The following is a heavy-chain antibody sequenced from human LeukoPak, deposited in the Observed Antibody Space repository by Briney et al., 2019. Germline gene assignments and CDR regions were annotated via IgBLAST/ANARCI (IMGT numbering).Heavy chain of an antibody. V-gene: IGHV4-59*08. CDR2: IYYSGST. J-gene: IGHJ3*02. D-gene: IGHD1-26*01. CDR1: GGSISRYY. CDR3: ARHDPIVGTPDAFDI. Sequence: PSETLSLPCTVSGGSISRYYWSWIRQPPGKGLEGIAYIYYSGSTDYNPSLKSRVTISLDTSKNQFSLKLSSVTAADTAVYYCARHDPIVGTPDAFDIWGQGTMVTVSS.